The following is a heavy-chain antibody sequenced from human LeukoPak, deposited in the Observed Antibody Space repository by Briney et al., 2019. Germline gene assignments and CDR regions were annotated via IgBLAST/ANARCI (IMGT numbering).Heavy chain of an antibody. CDR1: GFSFSSYT. CDR3: ARAGITMIVVAPRPSDYYYGMDV. Sequence: AGGSLRLSCAASGFSFSSYTMGWVRQAPGKGLQWVSAIFGGGDDTFYADSVKGRFTISRDNSKNTLYLQMNSLRAEDTAVYYCARAGITMIVVAPRPSDYYYGMDVWGQGTTVTVSS. CDR2: IFGGGDDT. J-gene: IGHJ6*02. D-gene: IGHD3-22*01. V-gene: IGHV3-23*01.